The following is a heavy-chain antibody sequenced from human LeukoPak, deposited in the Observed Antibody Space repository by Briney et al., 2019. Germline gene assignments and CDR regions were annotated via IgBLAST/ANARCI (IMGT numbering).Heavy chain of an antibody. J-gene: IGHJ4*02. CDR2: IIPILGIA. CDR3: ARDAGPFDY. CDR1: GGTFSSYA. Sequence: ASVKVSCKASGGTFSSYAISWVRQAPGQGLEWMGRIIPILGIANYAQKLQGRVTMTTDTSTSTAYMELRSLRSDDTAVYYCARDAGPFDYWGQGTLVTVSS. V-gene: IGHV1-69*04.